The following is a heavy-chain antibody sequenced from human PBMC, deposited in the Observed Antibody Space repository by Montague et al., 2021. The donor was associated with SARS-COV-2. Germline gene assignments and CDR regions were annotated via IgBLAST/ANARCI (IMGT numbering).Heavy chain of an antibody. Sequence: SETLSLTCTVSGGSVSSDNWWSCVRHPPGGGLEWSGEIYYSGTTNYNPPLQSRVTTFLDKSRNHLSLDMRSVTAADTAMYYCALPLGGARFDPWGQGILVTVSS. J-gene: IGHJ5*02. D-gene: IGHD1-26*01. CDR2: IYYSGTT. V-gene: IGHV4-4*02. CDR1: GGSVSSDNW. CDR3: ALPLGGARFDP.